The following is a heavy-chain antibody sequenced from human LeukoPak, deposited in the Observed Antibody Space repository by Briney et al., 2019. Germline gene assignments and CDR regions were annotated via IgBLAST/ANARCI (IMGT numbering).Heavy chain of an antibody. J-gene: IGHJ3*01. CDR3: ARYAPGGIDAFDV. D-gene: IGHD6-13*01. V-gene: IGHV4-61*02. CDR1: GGSISSGSYY. Sequence: SQTLSLTCTVSGGSISSGSYYWSWIRQPAGKGLEWIGRIYTSGSTNYNPSLKSRVTISVDTSKNQFSLKLSSVTAADTAVYYCARYAPGGIDAFDVWGQGTTVTVSS. CDR2: IYTSGST.